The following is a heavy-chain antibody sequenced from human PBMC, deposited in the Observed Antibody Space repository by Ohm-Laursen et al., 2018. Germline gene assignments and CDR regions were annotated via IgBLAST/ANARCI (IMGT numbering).Heavy chain of an antibody. V-gene: IGHV3-33*08. CDR2: IWYDGSNK. D-gene: IGHD3-9*01. J-gene: IGHJ5*02. Sequence: SLRLSCAASGFTISNNYMNWVRQAPGKGLEWVAVIWYDGSNKYYADSVKGRFTISRDNSKNTLYLQMNSLRAEDTAVYYCARDYDILTGPRGTNWFDPWGQGTLVTVSS. CDR3: ARDYDILTGPRGTNWFDP. CDR1: GFTISNNY.